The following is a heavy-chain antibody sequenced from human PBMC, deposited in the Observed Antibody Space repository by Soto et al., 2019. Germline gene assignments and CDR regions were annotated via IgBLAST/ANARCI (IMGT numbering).Heavy chain of an antibody. J-gene: IGHJ5*02. CDR2: IYYSGST. D-gene: IGHD6-19*01. V-gene: IGHV4-31*03. CDR1: GGSISSGGYY. CDR3: ARVRGGDSGWYGLDWFDP. Sequence: SETLSLTCTVSGGSISSGGYYWSWIRQHPGKGLEWIGYIYYSGSTYYNPSLKSRVTISVDTSKNQFSLKLSSVTAADTAVYYCARVRGGDSGWYGLDWFDPWGQGTLVTVSS.